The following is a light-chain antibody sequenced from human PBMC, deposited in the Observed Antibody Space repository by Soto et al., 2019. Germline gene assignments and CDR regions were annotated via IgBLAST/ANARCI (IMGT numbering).Light chain of an antibody. CDR3: QRYGGSPPVT. CDR1: QSFSSSN. Sequence: EVVLTQSPGPLSLSPGERATLSCRASQSFSSSNLAWYQHKPGQPPKLIVYSASRRATGIPHRFSGSGAGTDYTLTISRLEAEDLALYYCQRYGGSPPVTVGGGTKVDSK. CDR2: SAS. V-gene: IGKV3-20*01. J-gene: IGKJ4*01.